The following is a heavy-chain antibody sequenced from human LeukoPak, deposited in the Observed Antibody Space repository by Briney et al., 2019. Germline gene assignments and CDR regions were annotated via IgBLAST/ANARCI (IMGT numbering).Heavy chain of an antibody. J-gene: IGHJ6*01. Sequence: GASVKVSCKASGFTFTSSAMQWVRQARGQRLEWIGWIVIGSGNTNYARKFQERVTITRDMSTSTAYMELSSLRSEDTAVYYCAADGTRGRDYYYYYGMDVWGQGTTVTVSS. D-gene: IGHD1-1*01. CDR3: AADGTRGRDYYYYYGMDV. CDR2: IVIGSGNT. V-gene: IGHV1-58*02. CDR1: GFTFTSSA.